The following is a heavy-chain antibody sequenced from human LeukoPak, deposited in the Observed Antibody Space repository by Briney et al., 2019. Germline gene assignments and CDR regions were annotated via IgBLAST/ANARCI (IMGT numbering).Heavy chain of an antibody. Sequence: GASVKVSCKASGGTFSSYAISWVRQAPGQGLEWMGGIIPIFGTANYAQKFQGRVTTTADESTSTAYMELSSLRSEDTAVYYCARVRRLPRSYYFDYWGQGTLVTVSS. CDR2: IIPIFGTA. V-gene: IGHV1-69*13. J-gene: IGHJ4*02. CDR3: ARVRRLPRSYYFDY. CDR1: GGTFSSYA. D-gene: IGHD2-21*02.